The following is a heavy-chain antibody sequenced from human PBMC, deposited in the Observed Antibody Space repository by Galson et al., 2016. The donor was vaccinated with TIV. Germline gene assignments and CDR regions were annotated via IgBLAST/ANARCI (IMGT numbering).Heavy chain of an antibody. CDR2: IRGSGGTT. J-gene: IGHJ6*02. V-gene: IGHV3-23*01. Sequence: SLRLSCAASGFTFSTKGMSWVRQAPGKGLEWVSAIRGSGGTTYYADSVKGRFTISRDNSNNTLYLQMSSLRAEDRAVYYCAKGPGSYPYHYYGVDVWGQGTTVTV. CDR1: GFTFSTKG. D-gene: IGHD3-16*02. CDR3: AKGPGSYPYHYYGVDV.